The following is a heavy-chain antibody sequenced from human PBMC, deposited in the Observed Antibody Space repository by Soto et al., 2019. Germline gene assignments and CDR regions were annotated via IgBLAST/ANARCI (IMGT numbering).Heavy chain of an antibody. D-gene: IGHD2-2*03. Sequence: GGSLSLSCAASGVTFSSYAMSWVRQAPGKGLEWVSAISGSGGSTYYADSVKGRFTISRDNSKNTLYLQMSSLRAEDTAVYYCAKDGYCTSTSCSTNWFDPWGHGTLVTVSS. CDR1: GVTFSSYA. CDR3: AKDGYCTSTSCSTNWFDP. V-gene: IGHV3-23*01. J-gene: IGHJ5*02. CDR2: ISGSGGST.